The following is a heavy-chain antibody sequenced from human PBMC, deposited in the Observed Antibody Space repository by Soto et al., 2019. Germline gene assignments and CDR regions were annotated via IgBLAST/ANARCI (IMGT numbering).Heavy chain of an antibody. D-gene: IGHD3-10*01. Sequence: GGSLRLSCAASGFTFSSYGMHWVRRAPGKGLEWVAVISYDGSNKYYADSVKGRFTISRDNSKNTLYLQMNSLRAEDTAVYYCAKDLGDPQWFGDLPYKNYYYGMDAWGQGTTATVSS. CDR1: GFTFSSYG. CDR3: AKDLGDPQWFGDLPYKNYYYGMDA. J-gene: IGHJ6*02. CDR2: ISYDGSNK. V-gene: IGHV3-30*18.